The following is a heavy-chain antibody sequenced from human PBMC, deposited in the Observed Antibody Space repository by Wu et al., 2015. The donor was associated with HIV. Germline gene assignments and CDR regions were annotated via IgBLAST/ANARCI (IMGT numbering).Heavy chain of an antibody. J-gene: IGHJ4*02. D-gene: IGHD4-17*01. CDR2: IIPIFGTA. Sequence: QVQLVQSGAEVKKPGSSVKVSCKAFGGAFSSYAFSWVRQAPGQGLEWMGRIIPIFGTANYAQKFQGRVTITADESTSTVYMELSSLTSEDTAVYYCARRDDYENTLVDWGQGTLVTVSS. CDR3: ARRDDYENTLVD. V-gene: IGHV1-69*13. CDR1: GGAFSSYA.